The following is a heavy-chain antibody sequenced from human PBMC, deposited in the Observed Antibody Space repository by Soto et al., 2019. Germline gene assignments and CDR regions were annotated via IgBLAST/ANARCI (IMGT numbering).Heavy chain of an antibody. Sequence: QVQLQESGPGLVRPSETLSLTCTVSGASISSPNYWGWVRQPPGKGLEWIGSLDYSGSTHYSPSLESRVILSMDTSRNHFSLRLNSVTAADTAMYFCARRDCSGGSCFFDYWGQGTMVAVSA. CDR2: LDYSGST. J-gene: IGHJ4*02. V-gene: IGHV4-39*02. CDR1: GASISSPNY. D-gene: IGHD2-15*01. CDR3: ARRDCSGGSCFFDY.